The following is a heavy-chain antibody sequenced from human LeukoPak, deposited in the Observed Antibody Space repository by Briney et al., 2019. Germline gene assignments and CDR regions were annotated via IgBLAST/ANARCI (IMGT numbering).Heavy chain of an antibody. J-gene: IGHJ6*02. CDR1: GFIFSDSW. D-gene: IGHD7-27*01. Sequence: GGSLRLSCAASGFIFSDSWMSWVRQAPGKGPEWVANIKPNGTEEHYVDSVKGRFTVSRDNARNSLFLQMNSLRGEDTALYYCATYTNWVAGDVWGQGTTVSVSS. CDR3: ATYTNWVAGDV. CDR2: IKPNGTEE. V-gene: IGHV3-7*01.